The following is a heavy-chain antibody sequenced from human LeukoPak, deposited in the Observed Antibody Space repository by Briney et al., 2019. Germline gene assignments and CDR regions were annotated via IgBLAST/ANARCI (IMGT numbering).Heavy chain of an antibody. Sequence: PGGSLSLSCAASGFPFSSNYMSWGRQAPGKGLEWVSVIYSGGSTYYADSVKGRFTISRDNSKNTLYLQMNSLRAEDTAVYYCARDGDGYNPTLFDYWGQGTLVTVSS. CDR3: ARDGDGYNPTLFDY. V-gene: IGHV3-53*01. CDR2: IYSGGST. D-gene: IGHD5-24*01. J-gene: IGHJ4*02. CDR1: GFPFSSNY.